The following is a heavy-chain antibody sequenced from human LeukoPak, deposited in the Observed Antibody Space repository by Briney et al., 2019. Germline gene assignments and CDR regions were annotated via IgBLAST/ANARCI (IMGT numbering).Heavy chain of an antibody. V-gene: IGHV6-1*01. CDR1: GDSVSINSAA. D-gene: IGHD6-19*01. Sequence: SXTLSLTCAISGDSVSINSAAWNWIRQSPSRGLEWLGSTYYRSKWYNDYAVSVKSRITITPHTSKNHFSLQLNSVTPEDTAVYYCARITYSSGWTRGYYYGMDVWGQGTTVTVSS. CDR3: ARITYSSGWTRGYYYGMDV. CDR2: TYYRSKWYN. J-gene: IGHJ6*02.